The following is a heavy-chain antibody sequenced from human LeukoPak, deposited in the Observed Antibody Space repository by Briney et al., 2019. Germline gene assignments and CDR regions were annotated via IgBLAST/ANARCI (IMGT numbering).Heavy chain of an antibody. CDR2: INPSGGST. CDR1: GGTFSSYA. CDR3: ASRGNYYDSSGPIEPLDY. V-gene: IGHV1-46*01. Sequence: GASVKVSCKASGGTFSSYAISWVRQAPGQGLEWMGIINPSGGSTSYAQKFQGRVTMTRDTSTSTVYMELSSLRSEDTAVYYCASRGNYYDSSGPIEPLDYWGQGTLVTVSS. D-gene: IGHD3-22*01. J-gene: IGHJ4*02.